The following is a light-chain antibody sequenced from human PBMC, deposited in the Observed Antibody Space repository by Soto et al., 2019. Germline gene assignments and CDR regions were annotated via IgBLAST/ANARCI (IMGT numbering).Light chain of an antibody. CDR3: LQYDDWHRT. CDR2: GAS. J-gene: IGKJ1*01. CDR1: QSFSNN. V-gene: IGKV3-15*01. Sequence: EIVLTVSLGTLSLSPGERSTLFCRAGQSFSNNLAWYQQKPGQTPRLVIYGASNRATGVPARFSGSGSGTDFTLTISSLHSEDFAAYYCLQYDDWHRTFGQGTKVDIK.